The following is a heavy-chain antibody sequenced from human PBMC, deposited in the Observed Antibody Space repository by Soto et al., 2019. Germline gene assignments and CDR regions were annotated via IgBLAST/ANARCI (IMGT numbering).Heavy chain of an antibody. CDR3: AQALVFTGGDGFDI. D-gene: IGHD1-1*01. V-gene: IGHV4-31*02. J-gene: IGHJ3*02. CDR2: IYYSGNT. Sequence: QVRLQEWGPGLVKPSQTLSLKCSVSGGSITTGGRYWSWIRQLPGKGLEWIGDIYYSGNTCYNGSLKSRVTISVEAAKNQFSLKLSSVTAADTAVYYCAQALVFTGGDGFDIWGQGRLVTVSS. CDR1: GGSITTGGRY.